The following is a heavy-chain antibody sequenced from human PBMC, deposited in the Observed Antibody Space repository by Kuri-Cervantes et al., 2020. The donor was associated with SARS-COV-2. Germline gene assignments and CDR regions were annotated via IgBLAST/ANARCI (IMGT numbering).Heavy chain of an antibody. CDR1: GGSFSGCY. Sequence: SETLSLTCAVYGGSFSGCYWSWIRQPPGKGLGWIGEINHTGSTNYNPSLKSRVPISVDTSKTQFSLKLNSVTAADTAVYYCARGRIGYSSGWSYWYFDLWGRGTLVTVSS. D-gene: IGHD6-19*01. CDR2: INHTGST. V-gene: IGHV4-34*01. J-gene: IGHJ2*01. CDR3: ARGRIGYSSGWSYWYFDL.